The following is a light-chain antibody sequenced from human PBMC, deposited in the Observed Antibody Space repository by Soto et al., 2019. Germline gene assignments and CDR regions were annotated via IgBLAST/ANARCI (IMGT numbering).Light chain of an antibody. CDR2: AAS. V-gene: IGKV1-39*01. Sequence: DMEITQSPSSLSASVGDRVTITCRASQRISNYFNWYQHKPGKVPKLLSYAASSLQSGIPTRFSGSGSGTDSTLTISSLQPEDCATYCCQQSYGTPLTFGGGTKVEIK. CDR3: QQSYGTPLT. J-gene: IGKJ4*01. CDR1: QRISNY.